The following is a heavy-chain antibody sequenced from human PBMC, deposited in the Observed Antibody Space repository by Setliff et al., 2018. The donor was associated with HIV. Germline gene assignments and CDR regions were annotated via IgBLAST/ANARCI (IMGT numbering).Heavy chain of an antibody. V-gene: IGHV3-72*01. Sequence: LRLSCAASGFTLSDHYKDWVRQAPGKGLEWVGRIRNKANSFTIEYAASVRGRFTISKDESKNFLFLQMNSLKTEDTAVYYCARNQGNSFGQGFDYWGQGTLVTVSS. CDR1: GFTLSDHY. CDR2: IRNKANSFTI. J-gene: IGHJ4*02. D-gene: IGHD5-18*01. CDR3: ARNQGNSFGQGFDY.